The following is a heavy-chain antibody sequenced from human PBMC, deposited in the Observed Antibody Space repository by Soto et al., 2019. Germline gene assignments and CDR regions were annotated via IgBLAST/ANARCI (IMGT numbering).Heavy chain of an antibody. CDR2: ISGSGGST. CDR3: DNAVRGEQWLVRGY. CDR1: GFTFSSYA. Sequence: PGGSLRLSCAASGFTFSSYAMSWVRQAPGKGLEWVSAISGSGGSTYYADSVKGRFTISRDNSKNTLYLQMNSLRAEDTAVYYCDNAVRGEQWLVRGYWGQGTLVTVSS. V-gene: IGHV3-23*01. D-gene: IGHD6-19*01. J-gene: IGHJ4*02.